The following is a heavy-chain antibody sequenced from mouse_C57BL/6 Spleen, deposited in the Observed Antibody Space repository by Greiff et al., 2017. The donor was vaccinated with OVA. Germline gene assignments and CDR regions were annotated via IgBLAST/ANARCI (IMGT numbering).Heavy chain of an antibody. V-gene: IGHV1-62-2*01. CDR1: GYTFTEYT. CDR2: FYPGSGSI. J-gene: IGHJ1*03. CDR3: ARHEAPYGYVGYFDV. D-gene: IGHD2-2*01. Sequence: QVHVKQSGAELVKPGASVKLSCKASGYTFTEYTIHWVKQRSGQGLEWIGWFYPGSGSIKYNEKFKDKATLTADKSSSTVYMELSRLTSEDSAVYFCARHEAPYGYVGYFDVWGTGTTVTVSS.